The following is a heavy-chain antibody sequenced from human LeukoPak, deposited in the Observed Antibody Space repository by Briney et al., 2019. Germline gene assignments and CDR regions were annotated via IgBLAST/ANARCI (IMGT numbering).Heavy chain of an antibody. CDR1: GYTLTELS. V-gene: IGHV1-24*01. CDR2: FDPEDGET. Sequence: ASVKVSCKVSGYTLTELSMHWVRQAPGRGLEWMGGFDPEDGETIYAQKFQGRVTMTEDTSTDTAYMELSSLRSEDTAVYYCATGDSSGYYSFSYWGQGTLVTVSS. D-gene: IGHD3-22*01. J-gene: IGHJ4*02. CDR3: ATGDSSGYYSFSY.